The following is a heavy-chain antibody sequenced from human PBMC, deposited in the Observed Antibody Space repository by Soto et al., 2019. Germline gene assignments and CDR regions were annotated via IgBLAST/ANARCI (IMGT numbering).Heavy chain of an antibody. CDR3: AAGTGGDFPHYGVGY. D-gene: IGHD4-17*01. V-gene: IGHV1-58*01. Sequence: ASVKVSCKASGFTFTSSAVQWVRQARGQRLEWIGWIVVGSGNTNYAQKFQERVTITRDMSTSTAYMELSSLRSEDTAVYYCAAGTGGDFPHYGVGYWGQGTLVTVSS. J-gene: IGHJ4*02. CDR2: IVVGSGNT. CDR1: GFTFTSSA.